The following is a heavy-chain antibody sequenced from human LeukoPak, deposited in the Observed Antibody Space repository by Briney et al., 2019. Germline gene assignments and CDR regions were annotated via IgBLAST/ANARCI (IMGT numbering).Heavy chain of an antibody. J-gene: IGHJ4*02. CDR3: ARQAYNSGCYADY. V-gene: IGHV4-4*07. CDR2: IYTSGST. CDR1: GDSISSHY. Sequence: PSETLSLTCIVSGDSISSHYWSWIRQPAGEGVEWIGRIYTSGSTNYNPSLRSRVTMSVDTSKNQFSLKLSSVTAADTAVYYCARQAYNSGCYADYWGQGTLVTVSS. D-gene: IGHD6-19*01.